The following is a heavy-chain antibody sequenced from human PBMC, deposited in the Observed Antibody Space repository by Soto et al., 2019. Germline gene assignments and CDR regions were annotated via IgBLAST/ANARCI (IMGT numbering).Heavy chain of an antibody. CDR1: GFTFSSYS. D-gene: IGHD7-27*01. V-gene: IGHV3-21*01. CDR3: ARDPELTGVPIHFDY. J-gene: IGHJ4*02. CDR2: ISSSSSYI. Sequence: GGSLRLSYAASGFTFSSYSMNWVRQAPGKGLEWVSSISSSSSYIYYADSVKGRFTISRDNAKDSLYLQMNSLRAEDTAVYYCARDPELTGVPIHFDYWGQVTLVTVSS.